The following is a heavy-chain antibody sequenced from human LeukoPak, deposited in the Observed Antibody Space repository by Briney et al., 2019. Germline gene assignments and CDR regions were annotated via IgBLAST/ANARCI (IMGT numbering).Heavy chain of an antibody. J-gene: IGHJ4*02. D-gene: IGHD3-10*01. CDR2: ISYDGTNK. CDR3: AKDGYYGSGTYPDY. V-gene: IGHV3-30*18. Sequence: GTSLRLSCAASGFTFSSYGMNWVRQAPGKGLEWVAVISYDGTNKFYVDSLRGRFTISRDNSKNTLYLQMNSLRAEDTAVYYCAKDGYYGSGTYPDYWGQGILVTVSS. CDR1: GFTFSSYG.